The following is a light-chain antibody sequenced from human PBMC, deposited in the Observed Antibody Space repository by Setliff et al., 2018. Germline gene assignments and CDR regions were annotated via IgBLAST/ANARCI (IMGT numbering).Light chain of an antibody. CDR3: QSYDSSLSEI. V-gene: IGLV1-40*01. Sequence: KRVTISCTGSSSNIGAGYDVHWYQQLPGTAPKLLIYGNSNRPSGVPDRFSGSKSGTSASPAITGLQAEDEADYYCQSYDSSLSEIFGTGTKVTVL. J-gene: IGLJ1*01. CDR2: GNS. CDR1: SSNIGAGYD.